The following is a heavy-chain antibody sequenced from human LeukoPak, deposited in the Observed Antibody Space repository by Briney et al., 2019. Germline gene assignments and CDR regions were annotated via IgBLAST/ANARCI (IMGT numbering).Heavy chain of an antibody. CDR1: GYTFTSSD. D-gene: IGHD2-2*01. J-gene: IGHJ5*02. CDR3: ARAVPAAIRKVTNWFDP. CDR2: MNPNSGNT. V-gene: IGHV1-8*01. Sequence: ASVKVSCKASGYTFTSSDINWVRQATGQGLEWMGWMNPNSGNTGYAQKFQGRVTMTRNTSISTAYMELSSLRSEDTAVYYCARAVPAAIRKVTNWFDPWGQGTLVTVSS.